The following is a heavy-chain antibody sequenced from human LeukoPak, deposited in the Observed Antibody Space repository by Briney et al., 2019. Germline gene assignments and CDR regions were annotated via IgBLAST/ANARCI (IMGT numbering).Heavy chain of an antibody. Sequence: GSSVKVSFKASGGTFSSYTISWVRQAPGQGLEWMGRIIPILGIANYSQKFQGRVTITADKSTSTAYMELSSLRSEDTAVHYCARDRGSVTYWGQGTLVTVSS. J-gene: IGHJ4*02. CDR2: IIPILGIA. CDR1: GGTFSSYT. V-gene: IGHV1-69*04. D-gene: IGHD3-10*01. CDR3: ARDRGSVTY.